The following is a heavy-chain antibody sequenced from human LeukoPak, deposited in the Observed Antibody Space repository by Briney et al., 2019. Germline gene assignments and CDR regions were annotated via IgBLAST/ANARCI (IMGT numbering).Heavy chain of an antibody. CDR1: GGTFSSYA. Sequence: GASVKVSCKASGGTFSSYAISWVRQAPGQGHEWMGGIIPIFGTANYAQKFQGRVTITADESTSTAYMELSSLRSEDTAVYYCARNLIFGELLWSAYYFDYWGQGTLVTVSS. V-gene: IGHV1-69*13. D-gene: IGHD3-10*02. CDR3: ARNLIFGELLWSAYYFDY. CDR2: IIPIFGTA. J-gene: IGHJ4*02.